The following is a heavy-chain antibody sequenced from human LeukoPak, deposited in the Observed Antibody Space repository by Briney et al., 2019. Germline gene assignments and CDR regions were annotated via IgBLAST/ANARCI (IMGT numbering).Heavy chain of an antibody. CDR2: IIPIFGTA. CDR1: GGTFSSYA. D-gene: IGHD3-9*01. J-gene: IGHJ6*02. CDR3: ARANILSGYYTSYYYYGMDV. Sequence: SVKVSCKASGGTFSSYAISWVRQAPGQGLEWMGGIIPIFGTANYAQKFQGRVTITADESTSTAYMELSSLRSEDTAVYYCARANILSGYYTSYYYYGMDVWGQGTTVTVSS. V-gene: IGHV1-69*13.